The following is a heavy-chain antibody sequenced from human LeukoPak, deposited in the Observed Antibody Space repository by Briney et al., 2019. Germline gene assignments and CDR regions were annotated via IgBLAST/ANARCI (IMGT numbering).Heavy chain of an antibody. Sequence: ASVKVSCTASGYTFTSYYMHWVRQAPGQGLEWMGIINPSGGSTSYAQKFQGRVTMTRDMSTSTAYMELSSLRSEDTAVYYCARDRLIAAAGGPVGSWGQGTLVTVSS. J-gene: IGHJ4*02. D-gene: IGHD6-13*01. CDR2: INPSGGST. CDR3: ARDRLIAAAGGPVGS. V-gene: IGHV1-46*01. CDR1: GYTFTSYY.